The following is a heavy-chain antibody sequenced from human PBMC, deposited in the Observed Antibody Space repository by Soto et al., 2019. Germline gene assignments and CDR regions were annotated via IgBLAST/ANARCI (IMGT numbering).Heavy chain of an antibody. D-gene: IGHD3-3*01. CDR3: AGPANKYYDFWSGYYST. Sequence: SETLSLTCTVSGGSISSYYWSWIRQPPGKGLEWIGYIYYSGSTNYNPSLKSRVTISVDTSKNQFSLKLSSVTAADTALYYCAGPANKYYDFWSGYYSTWGQGTLVTVSS. J-gene: IGHJ5*02. CDR2: IYYSGST. CDR1: GGSISSYY. V-gene: IGHV4-59*08.